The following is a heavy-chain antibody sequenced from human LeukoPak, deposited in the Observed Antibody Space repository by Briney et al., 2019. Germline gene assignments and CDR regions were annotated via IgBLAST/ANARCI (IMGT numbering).Heavy chain of an antibody. CDR2: IYYSGST. D-gene: IGHD2-2*01. J-gene: IGHJ6*03. CDR3: ARRVVSEEDYYYYYYMDV. CDR1: GGSIGSYY. V-gene: IGHV4-59*01. Sequence: PSETLSLTCTVSGGSIGSYYWSWIRQPPGKGLEWIGYIYYSGSTNYNPSLKSRVTISVDTSKNQFALKLSSVTAADTAVYYCARRVVSEEDYYYYYYMDVWGKGTTVTVSS.